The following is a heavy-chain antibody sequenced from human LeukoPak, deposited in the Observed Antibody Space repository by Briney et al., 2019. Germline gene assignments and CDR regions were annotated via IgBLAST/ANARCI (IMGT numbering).Heavy chain of an antibody. CDR1: GFSFSSYA. V-gene: IGHV3-23*01. Sequence: GGSLRLSCAASGFSFSSYAMSWVRQAPGKGLEWVSAISASGGNTYYADSVKGRFTISRDNSKNTLYLQMNSLRAEDTALYYCAKEWWSSSSPLHFDYWGQGSLVTVSS. J-gene: IGHJ4*02. D-gene: IGHD6-6*01. CDR3: AKEWWSSSSPLHFDY. CDR2: ISASGGNT.